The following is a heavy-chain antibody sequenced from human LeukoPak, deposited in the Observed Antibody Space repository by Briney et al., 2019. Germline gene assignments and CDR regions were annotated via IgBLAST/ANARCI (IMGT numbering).Heavy chain of an antibody. J-gene: IGHJ2*01. D-gene: IGHD1-1*01. V-gene: IGHV3-7*01. CDR1: GFTFSSYW. CDR3: ARELISTTWRGNRSYFDL. CDR2: IKQGGSEK. Sequence: GGSLRLSCAASGFTFSSYWMSWVRQAPGKGLEWVANIKQGGSEKYYADSVKGRFTISRDNSKNTLYLQMNSLRAEDTAVYYCARELISTTWRGNRSYFDLWGRGTLVTVSS.